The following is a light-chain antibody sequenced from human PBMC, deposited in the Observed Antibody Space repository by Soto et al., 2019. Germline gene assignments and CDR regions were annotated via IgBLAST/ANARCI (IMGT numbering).Light chain of an antibody. J-gene: IGLJ2*01. Sequence: SYELTQPPSVSVAPGKTARITCGGNNIGSKSVHWYQQKPGQAPVLVIYYDSDRPSGIPERFSGSNSGNTATLTISRVEAGDEADYYCQVWDSSSDLRGVFGGGTKLTVL. CDR1: NIGSKS. CDR3: QVWDSSSDLRGV. V-gene: IGLV3-21*04. CDR2: YDS.